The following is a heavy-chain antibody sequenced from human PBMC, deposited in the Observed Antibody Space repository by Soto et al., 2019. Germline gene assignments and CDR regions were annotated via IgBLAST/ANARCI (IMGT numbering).Heavy chain of an antibody. Sequence: SETLSLTCTVSGDSIGSRYYWGWIRQPPGKGLEWIGSIHNSGSTYYNPSLKSRATLSVDTSKNQFSLKMSSLTAADTAMYYCARPYDGSGFHYWGQGXLVTVSS. CDR2: IHNSGST. J-gene: IGHJ4*02. V-gene: IGHV4-39*01. D-gene: IGHD3-22*01. CDR3: ARPYDGSGFHY. CDR1: GDSIGSRYY.